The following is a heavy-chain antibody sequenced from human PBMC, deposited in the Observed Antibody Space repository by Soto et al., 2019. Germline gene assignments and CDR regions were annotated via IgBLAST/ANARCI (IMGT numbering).Heavy chain of an antibody. V-gene: IGHV3-23*01. CDR1: GFTFSNYA. J-gene: IGHJ4*02. CDR3: AKGTGRYCSGGRCYLDDLFDY. Sequence: EVHLLESGGDLVRPGGSLRLSCAASGFTFSNYAMSWVRQAPGKGLDWVSGISGSAASTFYADSVKGRFTISRDTSKNTLYLPVNRPRAEDTAVYYCAKGTGRYCSGGRCYLDDLFDYWGQGTLVTVSS. D-gene: IGHD2-15*01. CDR2: ISGSAAST.